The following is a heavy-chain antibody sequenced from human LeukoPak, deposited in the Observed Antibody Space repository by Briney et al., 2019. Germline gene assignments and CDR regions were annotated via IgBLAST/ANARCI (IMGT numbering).Heavy chain of an antibody. D-gene: IGHD4-11*01. Sequence: GRSLRLSCVASGFIFSTFGMHWVRQAPGKGLEWVAFISHDGNDKYYADSVKGRIAISRDNSHNTLYLQINSLRPEDTAVYYCVKGHLIYRLLDYWGQGTLVTVSS. CDR1: GFIFSTFG. V-gene: IGHV3-30*18. CDR3: VKGHLIYRLLDY. J-gene: IGHJ4*02. CDR2: ISHDGNDK.